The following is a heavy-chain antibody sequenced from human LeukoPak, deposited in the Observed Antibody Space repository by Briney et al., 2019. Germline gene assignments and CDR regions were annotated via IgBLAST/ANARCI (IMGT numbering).Heavy chain of an antibody. D-gene: IGHD3-16*01. J-gene: IGHJ6*03. V-gene: IGHV4-34*01. CDR1: GGSFSGYY. CDR3: ARFVGGFGGYYYYYMDV. Sequence: SETLSLTCAVYGGSFSGYYWSWIRQPPGKGLEWIGEINHSGNTNYNPSLKSRVTISVDTSKNQFSLKLSSVTAADTAVYYCARFVGGFGGYYYYYMDVWGKGTTVTVSS. CDR2: INHSGNT.